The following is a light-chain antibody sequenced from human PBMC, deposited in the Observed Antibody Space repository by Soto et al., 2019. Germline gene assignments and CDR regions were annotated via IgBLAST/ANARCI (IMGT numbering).Light chain of an antibody. CDR3: ATWDDTLHGYV. J-gene: IGLJ1*01. V-gene: IGLV1-44*01. CDR1: NSNIGSNK. CDR2: TSN. Sequence: HSVLTQPPSASGTPGQRVTISCSGSNSNIGSNKVSWYQQLPGTAPKLLIYTSNQRPSGVPDRFSGSKSGTSASLAISGLQSEDEADYYCATWDDTLHGYVFGAGTKVTVL.